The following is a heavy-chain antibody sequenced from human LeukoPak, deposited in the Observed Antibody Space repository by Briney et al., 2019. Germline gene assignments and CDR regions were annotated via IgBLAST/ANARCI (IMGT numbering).Heavy chain of an antibody. J-gene: IGHJ3*02. Sequence: PGGSLRLSCAASGFTFDDYAMHWVRQAPGKGLEWVSGISWNSGSIGYADSAKGRFTISRDNAKNSPYLQMNSLRAEDTALYYCAKDMGQWLIAFDIWGQGTMVTVSS. V-gene: IGHV3-9*01. D-gene: IGHD6-19*01. CDR3: AKDMGQWLIAFDI. CDR1: GFTFDDYA. CDR2: ISWNSGSI.